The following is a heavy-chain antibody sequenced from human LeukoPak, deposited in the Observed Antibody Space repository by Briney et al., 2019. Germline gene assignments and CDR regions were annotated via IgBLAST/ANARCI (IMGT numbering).Heavy chain of an antibody. CDR3: AKDPYGGTYPSYFDY. J-gene: IGHJ4*02. CDR2: LRYDGSTA. V-gene: IGHV3-30*02. CDR1: GFTLSSYG. Sequence: GSLRLSCAASGFTLSSYGMNWVRQAPGKGLDWVAFLRYDGSTAFYEDSVKGRFTISRDSSKNTLYLQMNSLTPADTAIYYCAKDPYGGTYPSYFDYWGQGTLVTVSS. D-gene: IGHD1-26*01.